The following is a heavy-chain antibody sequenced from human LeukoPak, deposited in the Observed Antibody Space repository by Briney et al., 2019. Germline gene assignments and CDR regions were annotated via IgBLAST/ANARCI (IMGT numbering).Heavy chain of an antibody. D-gene: IGHD5-18*01. J-gene: IGHJ4*02. CDR1: GGSISRYY. CDR3: ASSGGYSQAFFDY. CDR2: IYYSGST. Sequence: SETLSLTCTVSGGSISRYYWSWIRQPPGKGLEWIGYIYYSGSTNYNPSLKSRVTISVDTSKNQFSLKLSSMTAADTAVYYCASSGGYSQAFFDYWGQGTLVTVSS. V-gene: IGHV4-59*01.